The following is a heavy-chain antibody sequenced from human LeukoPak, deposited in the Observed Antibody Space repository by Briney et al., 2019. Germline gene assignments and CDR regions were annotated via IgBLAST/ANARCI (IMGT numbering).Heavy chain of an antibody. CDR2: IYTSGST. D-gene: IGHD3-22*01. V-gene: IGHV4-61*02. J-gene: IGHJ4*02. Sequence: SETLSLTCTVSGGSISSGSYYWSWIRQPAGKGLEWIGRIYTSGSTNYNPSLKSRVTISVDTSKNQFSLKLSSVTAADTAVYYCAREEDYYDSSGYYLYWGQGTLVTVSS. CDR1: GGSISSGSYY. CDR3: AREEDYYDSSGYYLY.